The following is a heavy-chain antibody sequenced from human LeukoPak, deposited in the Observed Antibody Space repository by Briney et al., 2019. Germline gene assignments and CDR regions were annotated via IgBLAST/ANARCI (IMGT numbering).Heavy chain of an antibody. CDR1: GFTFSSYA. CDR3: AKDAQSTMIGVANPNWFDP. V-gene: IGHV3-23*01. J-gene: IGHJ5*02. D-gene: IGHD3-22*01. CDR2: ISGNGSST. Sequence: GGSLRLSCAASGFTFSSYAMSWVRQAPGKGLEWVSVISGNGSSTDYADSVKGRFTISRDNSKNTLYLQMNSLRAEDTAVYYCAKDAQSTMIGVANPNWFDPWGQGTLVTVSS.